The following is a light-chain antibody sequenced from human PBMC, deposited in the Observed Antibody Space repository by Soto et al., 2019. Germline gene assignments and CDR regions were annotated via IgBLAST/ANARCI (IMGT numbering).Light chain of an antibody. Sequence: QSVLTQPASVSGSPGQSITISCIGTRTDIGGYNFVSWFQQHPGKAPKLIIFEVTNRPSGVSNRFSGSKSGNTAPLTISGLQPADEANYYCSSYTSTNPYVFGSGTKVTVL. CDR3: SSYTSTNPYV. CDR2: EVT. V-gene: IGLV2-14*01. J-gene: IGLJ1*01. CDR1: RTDIGGYNF.